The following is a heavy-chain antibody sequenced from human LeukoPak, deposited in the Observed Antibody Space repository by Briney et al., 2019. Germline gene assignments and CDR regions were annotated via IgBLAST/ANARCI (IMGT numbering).Heavy chain of an antibody. J-gene: IGHJ3*02. V-gene: IGHV4-34*01. Sequence: SETLSLTCAVYGGSFSGYYWSWIRQPPGKGLEWIGEINHSGSTNYNPSLKSRVTISVDTSKNQFSLKLSSVTAADTAVYYCATSNYTDAFDIWGQGTMVTVSS. CDR1: GGSFSGYY. D-gene: IGHD3-3*01. CDR2: INHSGST. CDR3: ATSNYTDAFDI.